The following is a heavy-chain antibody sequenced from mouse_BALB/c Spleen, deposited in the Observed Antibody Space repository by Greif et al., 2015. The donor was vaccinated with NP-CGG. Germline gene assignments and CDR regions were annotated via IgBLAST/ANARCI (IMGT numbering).Heavy chain of an antibody. J-gene: IGHJ1*02. CDR1: GFAFSIYW. Sequence: VQLPESGAELLRPGSSVQISCKASGFAFSIYWMNLVEPRPGQALEWIGQLYPGDGDTNYNGTFKCTATLASDKSSCTAYMQLSSLTSDGRAVYFCAREDYGTRYVDVWGEGATVTVS. CDR2: LYPGDGDT. D-gene: IGHD1-1*01. CDR3: AREDYGTRYVDV. V-gene: IGHV1-80*01.